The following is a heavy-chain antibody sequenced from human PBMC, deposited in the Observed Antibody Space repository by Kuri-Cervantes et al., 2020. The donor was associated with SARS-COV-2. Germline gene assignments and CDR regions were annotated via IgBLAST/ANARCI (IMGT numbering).Heavy chain of an antibody. CDR1: GFTFSSYS. CDR3: ARETIVVVPAAPTENWFDP. Sequence: GESLKISCAASGFTFSSYSMNWVRQAPGKGLEWVSSISSSSSYIYYADSVKGRFTISRDNSKNTLYLQMNSLRAEDTAVYYCARETIVVVPAAPTENWFDPWGQGTLVTVSS. D-gene: IGHD2-2*01. CDR2: ISSSSSYI. J-gene: IGHJ5*02. V-gene: IGHV3-21*01.